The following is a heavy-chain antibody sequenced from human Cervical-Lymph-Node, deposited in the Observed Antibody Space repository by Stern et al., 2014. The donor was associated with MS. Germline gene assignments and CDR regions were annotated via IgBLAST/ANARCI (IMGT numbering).Heavy chain of an antibody. J-gene: IGHJ6*02. V-gene: IGHV1-18*01. CDR3: ARRYYGSGSPSYYYYGMDV. CDR2: ISAYNGNT. CDR1: GYTFTSYG. Sequence: QLVQSGAEVKKPGASVKVSCKASGYTFTSYGISWVRQAPGQGLEWMGWISAYNGNTNYAQKLQGRVTMTTDTSTSTAYMELRSLRSDDTAVYYCARRYYGSGSPSYYYYGMDVWGQGTTVTVPS. D-gene: IGHD3-10*01.